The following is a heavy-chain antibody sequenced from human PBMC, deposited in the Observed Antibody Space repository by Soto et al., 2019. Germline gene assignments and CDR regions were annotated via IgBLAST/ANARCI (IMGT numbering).Heavy chain of an antibody. J-gene: IGHJ4*01. CDR1: GFTFNSYA. D-gene: IGHD2-2*01. V-gene: IGHV3-23*01. CDR2: IGTDGNT. CDR3: VRKYPGTRPFDS. Sequence: GGSLRLSCAASGFTFNSYAMNWVRQAPGKGLAWVSAIGTDGNTYYANSVKGRFTISRDNSRTTLYLQMNSLRVEDTALYYCVRKYPGTRPFDSWGQGTLVTASS.